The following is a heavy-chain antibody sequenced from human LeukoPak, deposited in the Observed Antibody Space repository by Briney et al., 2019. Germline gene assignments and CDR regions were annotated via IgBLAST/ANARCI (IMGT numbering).Heavy chain of an antibody. CDR1: GGSFSGYN. V-gene: IGHV4-34*01. J-gene: IGHJ5*02. D-gene: IGHD2-2*01. CDR3: ARLIVVVPAAAFDP. CDR2: INHSGST. Sequence: TPSETLSLTCAVYGGSFSGYNWNWIRQPPGKGLEWIGEINHSGSTNYNPSLKSRVTISVDTSKNQFSLKLSSVTAADTAVYYCARLIVVVPAAAFDPWGQGTLVTVSS.